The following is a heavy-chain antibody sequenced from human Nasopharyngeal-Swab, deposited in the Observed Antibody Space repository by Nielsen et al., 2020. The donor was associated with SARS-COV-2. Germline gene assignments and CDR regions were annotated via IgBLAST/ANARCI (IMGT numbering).Heavy chain of an antibody. V-gene: IGHV3-13*01. CDR3: ARGGLRGDAFDI. Sequence: GESLKISCAASGFIFSSYDMHWVRQVTGKGLEWVSVIGTVGDTYYPGSVKGRFTISRENAKNSLYLQMNSLRAGDTAVYYCARGGLRGDAFDIWGQGTMVTVSS. CDR1: GFIFSSYD. CDR2: IGTVGDT. D-gene: IGHD3-10*01. J-gene: IGHJ3*02.